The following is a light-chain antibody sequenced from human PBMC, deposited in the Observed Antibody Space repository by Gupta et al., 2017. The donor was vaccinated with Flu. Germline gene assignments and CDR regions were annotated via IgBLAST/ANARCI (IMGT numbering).Light chain of an antibody. CDR2: TSS. V-gene: IGKV1-39*01. CDR3: QQSYSSPYT. J-gene: IGKJ2*01. CDR1: QPMTTY. Sequence: GYSVTIRCRASQPMTTYLNWYQQKPGNAPKLLIYTSSNLQSGVPSRFSGRGSGTDFAVTITNLQPEEFATYYCQQSYSSPYTFGQGTKLEI.